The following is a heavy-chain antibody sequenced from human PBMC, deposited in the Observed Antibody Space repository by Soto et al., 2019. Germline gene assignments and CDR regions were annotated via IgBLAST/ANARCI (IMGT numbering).Heavy chain of an antibody. CDR1: GFTFSSYE. D-gene: IGHD2-21*02. Sequence: QPGGSLRLSCAASGFTFSSYEMNWVRQAPGKGPEWVSYISSSGSTIYYADSVKGRFTISRDNAKNSLYLQMNSLRAEDTAVYYCASPLAYCGGACVAFDYWGQGTLVTVSS. CDR2: ISSSGSTI. CDR3: ASPLAYCGGACVAFDY. V-gene: IGHV3-48*03. J-gene: IGHJ4*02.